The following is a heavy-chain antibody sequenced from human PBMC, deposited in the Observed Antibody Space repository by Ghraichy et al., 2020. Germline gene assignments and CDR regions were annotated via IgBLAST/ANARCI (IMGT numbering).Heavy chain of an antibody. V-gene: IGHV3-21*01. D-gene: IGHD1-14*01. Sequence: LSLTCAASGFTFSSYSMNWVRQAPGKGLEWVSSISSSSSYIYYADSVKGRFTISRDNAKNSLYLQMNSLRAEDTAVYYCARNRGGDYWGQGTLVTVSS. J-gene: IGHJ4*02. CDR1: GFTFSSYS. CDR3: ARNRGGDY. CDR2: ISSSSSYI.